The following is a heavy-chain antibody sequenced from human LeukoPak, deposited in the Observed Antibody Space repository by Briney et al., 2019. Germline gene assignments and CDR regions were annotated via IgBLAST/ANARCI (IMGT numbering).Heavy chain of an antibody. V-gene: IGHV4-59*11. CDR3: ARRVVGGSTFDV. CDR2: IYDSGST. CDR1: GGSLSNHY. D-gene: IGHD2-15*01. Sequence: PSETLSLTCTVSGGSLSNHYWSWIRQPPGKGLEWIGHIYDSGSTTYNPSLKSRVTMSVDTSKNQFSLNLSSVTAADTAVYYCARRVVGGSTFDVWDQGTMVTVSS. J-gene: IGHJ3*01.